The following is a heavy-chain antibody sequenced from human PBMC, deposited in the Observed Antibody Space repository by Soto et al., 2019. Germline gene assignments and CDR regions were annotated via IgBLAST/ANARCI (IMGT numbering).Heavy chain of an antibody. CDR2: ISHDGSNK. D-gene: IGHD2-2*01. CDR3: GRCSSTSCPLGADY. Sequence: QVQLVESGGGVVQPGRSLRLSCAASGFTFSSYAMHWVHQAPGKGLEWVALISHDGSNKYYADSVKGRFTISRDNSKNTLYLQMNSLRTEDTSVYYCGRCSSTSCPLGADYWGQGTLVTVSS. V-gene: IGHV3-30-3*01. J-gene: IGHJ4*02. CDR1: GFTFSSYA.